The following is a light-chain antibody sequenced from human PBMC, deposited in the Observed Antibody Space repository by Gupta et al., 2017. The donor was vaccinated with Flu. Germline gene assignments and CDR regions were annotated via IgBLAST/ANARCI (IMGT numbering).Light chain of an antibody. CDR3: EAWEASRNAFWV. V-gene: IGLV1-44*01. J-gene: IGLJ3*02. CDR1: SSNIGSNT. Sequence: VTIACSGSSSNIGSNTVNWYQQRPGTAPKLLIYSDDQRPSGGPDRFSGSKSGTSASLAISGLQAEEEADYYCEAWEASRNAFWVFGGGTKLTVL. CDR2: SDD.